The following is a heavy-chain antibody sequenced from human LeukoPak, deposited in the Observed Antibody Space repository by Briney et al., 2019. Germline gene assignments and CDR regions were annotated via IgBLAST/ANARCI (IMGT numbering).Heavy chain of an antibody. D-gene: IGHD3-10*01. CDR1: GGSISSSSYY. CDR3: ASWMPRGVRDNWFDP. Sequence: SETLSLTCTVSGGSISSSSYYWGWIRQPPGKGLEWIGSIFYSGSTYYNPSLKSRVTISVDTSKNQFSLRLSSVTAADTAVYYCASWMPRGVRDNWFDPWGQGTLVTVSS. CDR2: IFYSGST. J-gene: IGHJ5*02. V-gene: IGHV4-39*01.